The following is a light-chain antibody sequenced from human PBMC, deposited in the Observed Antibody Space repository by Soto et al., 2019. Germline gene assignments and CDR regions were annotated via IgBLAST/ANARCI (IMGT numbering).Light chain of an antibody. CDR1: QSVSSSY. CDR2: GAS. V-gene: IGKV3-20*01. CDR3: QQYGSSPWT. Sequence: EIVLTQSPGTLSLSPGERATLSCRASQSVSSSYLAWYQQKPGQAPRLLLYGASSRATGIPERFSGSGSGTAFTLTISSLEPEEFAVYYCQQYGSSPWTFGQGTKVDIK. J-gene: IGKJ1*01.